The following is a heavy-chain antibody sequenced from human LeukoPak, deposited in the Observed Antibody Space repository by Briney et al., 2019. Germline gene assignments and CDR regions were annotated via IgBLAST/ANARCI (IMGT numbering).Heavy chain of an antibody. D-gene: IGHD3-10*01. CDR1: GYTFTSYA. J-gene: IGHJ3*02. V-gene: IGHV7-4-1*02. CDR3: ASSYSGSYYDPGAFDI. CDR2: INTNTGNP. Sequence: ASVKVSCKASGYTFTSYAMNWVRQAPGQGLEWMGWINTNTGNPTYAQGFTGRFVFSLDTSVSTAYLQISSLKAEDTAVYYCASSYSGSYYDPGAFDIWGQGTMVTVSS.